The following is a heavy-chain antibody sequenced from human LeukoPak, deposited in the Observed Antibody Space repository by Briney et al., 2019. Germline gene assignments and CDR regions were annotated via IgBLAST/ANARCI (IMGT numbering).Heavy chain of an antibody. D-gene: IGHD5-24*01. V-gene: IGHV1-18*01. Sequence: ASVKVSCKASGYTFTSYGISWVRQAPGQGLEWMGWISAYNGNTNYAQKLQGRVTMTTDTSTSTAYMELSRVRSDDTAVYYCARRERDGYNLNWGQGTLVTVSS. CDR3: ARRERDGYNLN. CDR1: GYTFTSYG. J-gene: IGHJ4*02. CDR2: ISAYNGNT.